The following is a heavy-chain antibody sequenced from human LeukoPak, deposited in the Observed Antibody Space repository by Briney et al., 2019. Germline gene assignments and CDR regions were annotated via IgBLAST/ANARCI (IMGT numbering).Heavy chain of an antibody. D-gene: IGHD6-13*01. CDR1: GFTFSSYA. Sequence: GRTLRLSCAASGFTFSSYAMHWVRQAPGKGLEWVALIPYDGSNKYYADPVKGRFTVSRDNSKNTLYLQMNSLRAEDTAVYYCVRGAYSSSWLNFDYWGQGTLVAVSS. J-gene: IGHJ4*02. V-gene: IGHV3-30*04. CDR2: IPYDGSNK. CDR3: VRGAYSSSWLNFDY.